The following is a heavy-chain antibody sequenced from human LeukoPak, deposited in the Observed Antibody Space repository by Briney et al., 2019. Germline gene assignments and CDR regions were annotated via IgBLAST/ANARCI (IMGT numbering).Heavy chain of an antibody. J-gene: IGHJ4*02. CDR2: IIPIFGTA. D-gene: IGHD2-2*01. Sequence: GSSVKVSCKASGGTFSSYAISWVRQAPGQGLEWMGGIIPIFGTANYAQKFQGRVTITADESTGTAYMELSSLRSEDTAVYYCARESAYGRVPATDDDYWGQGTLVTVSS. V-gene: IGHV1-69*01. CDR1: GGTFSSYA. CDR3: ARESAYGRVPATDDDY.